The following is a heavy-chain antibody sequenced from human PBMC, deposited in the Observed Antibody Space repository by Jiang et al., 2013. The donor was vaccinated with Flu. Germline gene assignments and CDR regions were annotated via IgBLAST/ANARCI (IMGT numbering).Heavy chain of an antibody. J-gene: IGHJ4*02. CDR2: IYYSGST. CDR3: ASSIVVVPAAIQFDY. CDR1: GGSISSGDYY. V-gene: IGHV4-30-4*01. D-gene: IGHD2-2*02. Sequence: PGLVKPSQTLSLTCTVSGGSISSGDYYWSWIRQPPGKGLEWIGYIYYSGSTYYNPSLKSRVTISVDTSKNQFSLKLSSVTAADTAVYYCASSIVVVPAAIQFDYWGQGTLVTVSS.